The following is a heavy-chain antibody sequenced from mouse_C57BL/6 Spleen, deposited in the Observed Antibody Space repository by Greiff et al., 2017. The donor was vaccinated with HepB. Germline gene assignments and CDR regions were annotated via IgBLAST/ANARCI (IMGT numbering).Heavy chain of an antibody. D-gene: IGHD1-1*01. CDR2: IDPEDGDT. Sequence: VQLQQSGAELVKPGASVKLSCTASGFNIKDYYMHWVKQRPEQGLEWIGRIDPEDGDTKYAPKFQGKATLTADTSSNTAYLQLSSLTSEDTAVYYCARKYYGSSPWFAYWGQGTLVTVSA. V-gene: IGHV14-2*01. CDR1: GFNIKDYY. CDR3: ARKYYGSSPWFAY. J-gene: IGHJ3*01.